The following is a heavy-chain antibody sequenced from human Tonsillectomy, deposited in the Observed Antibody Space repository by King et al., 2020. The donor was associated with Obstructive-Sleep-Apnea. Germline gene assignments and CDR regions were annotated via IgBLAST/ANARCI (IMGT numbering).Heavy chain of an antibody. D-gene: IGHD6-13*01. CDR2: ISWNSANI. V-gene: IGHV3-9*01. CDR3: VKDSSSCLDY. J-gene: IGHJ4*02. Sequence: DGQLVQSGGGLVQPGRSLRLSCVGSGFNFGDYAMHWVRQAPGKGLEWVSVISWNSANIDYADSIKGRFTISRDNAKNSLYLQMNSLRVEDTALYYCVKDSSSCLDYWGQGTLVTVSS. CDR1: GFNFGDYA.